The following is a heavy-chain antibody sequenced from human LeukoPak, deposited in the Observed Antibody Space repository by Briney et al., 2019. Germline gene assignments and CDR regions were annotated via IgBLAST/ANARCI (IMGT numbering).Heavy chain of an antibody. J-gene: IGHJ5*02. CDR3: AREYRYDFWSGYPGRFDP. CDR1: GGSISSGDYY. D-gene: IGHD3-3*01. Sequence: TTSETLSLTCTVSGGSISSGDYYWSWIRQPPGKGLEWIGYIYYRGTTYYNPSLKSRVTISVDTSKNQFSLKLSSVTAADTAVYYCAREYRYDFWSGYPGRFDPWGQGTLVTVSS. V-gene: IGHV4-30-4*08. CDR2: IYYRGTT.